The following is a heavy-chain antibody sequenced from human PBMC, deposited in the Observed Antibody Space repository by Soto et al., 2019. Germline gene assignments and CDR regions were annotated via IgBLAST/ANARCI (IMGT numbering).Heavy chain of an antibody. CDR1: GYTFTSYD. CDR3: ARGDDFWSGYYFLDV. V-gene: IGHV1-8*01. Sequence: ASVKVSCKASGYTFTSYDINWVRQATGQVLEWMGWMNPNSGNTGYAQKFHGRVTMTRNTSISTAYMELRSLRSEDTAVYYCARGDDFWSGYYFLDVWGKGTTVTVSS. J-gene: IGHJ6*04. CDR2: MNPNSGNT. D-gene: IGHD3-3*01.